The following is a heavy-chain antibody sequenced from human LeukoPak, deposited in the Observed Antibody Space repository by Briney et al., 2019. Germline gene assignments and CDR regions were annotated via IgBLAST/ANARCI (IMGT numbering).Heavy chain of an antibody. CDR2: ISYDGSNK. CDR1: GFTFSSYA. V-gene: IGHV3-30*04. Sequence: GGSLRLSCAASGFTFSSYAMHWVRQAPGKGLEWVAVISYDGSNKYYADSVKGRFTISRDNSKNTLYLQMNSLRAEDTAVYYCARDSGSYYFDYWAREPWSPSPQ. CDR3: ARDSGSYYFDY. J-gene: IGHJ4*02. D-gene: IGHD1-26*01.